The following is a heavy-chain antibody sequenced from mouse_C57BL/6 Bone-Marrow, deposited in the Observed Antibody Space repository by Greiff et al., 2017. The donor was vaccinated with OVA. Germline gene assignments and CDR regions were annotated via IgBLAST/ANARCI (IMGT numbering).Heavy chain of an antibody. CDR1: GYTFTDYY. J-gene: IGHJ3*01. CDR3: ARWGPYDYSWFAY. V-gene: IGHV1-26*01. CDR2: INPNNGGT. Sequence: VQLQQSGPELVKPGASVKISCKASGYTFTDYYMNWVKQSHGKSLEWIGDINPNNGGTSYNQKFKGKATLTVDKSSSTAYMELRSLTSEDSAVYYCARWGPYDYSWFAYWGQGTLVTVSA. D-gene: IGHD2-4*01.